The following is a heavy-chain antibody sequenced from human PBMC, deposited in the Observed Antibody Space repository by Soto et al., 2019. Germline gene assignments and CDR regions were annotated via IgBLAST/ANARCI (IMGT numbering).Heavy chain of an antibody. D-gene: IGHD2-15*01. V-gene: IGHV3-21*01. CDR2: ISSSSRHI. J-gene: IGHJ4*02. Sequence: GGSLRLSYAAAGVAFISYSMSWVRQAPGKGLEWVSSISSSSRHIHYADSLKGRFTISRDNAKNSLYLQMNSLRAEDTAVYYCARSDERLYRTGDSCYTYRGQGTPVTV. CDR3: ARSDERLYRTGDSCYTY. CDR1: GVAFISYS.